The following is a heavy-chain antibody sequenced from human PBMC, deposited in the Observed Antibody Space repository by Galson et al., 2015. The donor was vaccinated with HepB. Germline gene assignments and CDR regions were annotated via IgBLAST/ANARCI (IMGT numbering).Heavy chain of an antibody. D-gene: IGHD4-23*01. CDR2: ITSSSGYI. V-gene: IGHV3-21*01. CDR1: GLTFSYYS. J-gene: IGHJ4*02. CDR3: ATGTSKRDYGGKPMVY. Sequence: SLRLSCAASGLTFSYYSMNWVRQAPGKGLEWVSSITSSSGYIYYADSVKARFTISRDNAKNSLYLQMNSLRAEDTAMYYCATGTSKRDYGGKPMVYWGQGTLVTVSS.